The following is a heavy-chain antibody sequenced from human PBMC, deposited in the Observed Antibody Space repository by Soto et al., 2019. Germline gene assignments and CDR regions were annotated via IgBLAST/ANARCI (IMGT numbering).Heavy chain of an antibody. Sequence: GESLKIFCLTSGYPFINNWIGWVPQKPGKGQEWLCVIYPSRSGSSYSPSFRGHGTISVDKALNTAYLQWESLKASDTAMYYCASPLFKFGDFRHFSYWGQGTQVTVSS. D-gene: IGHD3-10*01. CDR2: IYPSRSGS. CDR1: GYPFINNW. J-gene: IGHJ4*02. CDR3: ASPLFKFGDFRHFSY. V-gene: IGHV5-51*01.